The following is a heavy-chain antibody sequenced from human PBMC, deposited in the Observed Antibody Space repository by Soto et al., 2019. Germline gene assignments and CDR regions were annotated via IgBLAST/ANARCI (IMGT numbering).Heavy chain of an antibody. CDR3: ARAYGDYEDASDI. Sequence: GCLGLSCAASGVRVYSNVMGVVRPPPGKGLEWVSSISGSGSSTYYPDSVKGRYTLSRDNPKNTLHLQMNSLRAEDPAVYYCARAYGDYEDASDIWGQGTMVTVS. J-gene: IGHJ3*02. D-gene: IGHD4-17*01. CDR1: GVRVYSNV. V-gene: IGHV3-23*01. CDR2: ISGSGSST.